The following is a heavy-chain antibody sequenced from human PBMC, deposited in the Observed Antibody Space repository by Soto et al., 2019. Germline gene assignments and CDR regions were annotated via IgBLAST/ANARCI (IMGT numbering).Heavy chain of an antibody. Sequence: SERLPLTCAVSGGSISSSNWWSWVRQPPGKGLEWMGEIYHSGSTNYNPSLKSRVTISVDKSKNQFSLKLSSVTAADTAVYYCARERGAPTAGHYYYYGVDVWGQGTTVTDSS. CDR3: ARERGAPTAGHYYYYGVDV. CDR2: IYHSGST. D-gene: IGHD1-1*01. J-gene: IGHJ6*02. CDR1: GGSISSSNW. V-gene: IGHV4-4*02.